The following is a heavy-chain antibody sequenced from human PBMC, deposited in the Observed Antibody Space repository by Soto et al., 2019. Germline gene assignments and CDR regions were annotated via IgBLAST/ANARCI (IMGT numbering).Heavy chain of an antibody. V-gene: IGHV1-18*01. CDR1: GYTFTSYG. Sequence: ASVKVSCKASGYTFTSYGISWVRQAPGQGLEWMGWISAYNGNTNYAQKLQGRVTMTTDTSRSTAYMELRSLRSDDTAVYYCARDTKWAAGTHYYGMDVWGQGTTVTVSS. J-gene: IGHJ6*02. CDR2: ISAYNGNT. D-gene: IGHD6-13*01. CDR3: ARDTKWAAGTHYYGMDV.